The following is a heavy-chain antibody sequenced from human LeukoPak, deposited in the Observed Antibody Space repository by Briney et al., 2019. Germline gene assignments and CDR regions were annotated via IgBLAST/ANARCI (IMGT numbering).Heavy chain of an antibody. D-gene: IGHD3-3*01. CDR1: GFTFSSYW. CDR3: ARVRYDFWSGYYAYFDY. Sequence: GGSLRLSCAASGFTFSSYWMHWVRQAPGKGLVWVSRINSDGSSTSYADSVKGRFTISRDNAKNTLYLQMNSLRAEDTAVYYCARVRYDFWSGYYAYFDYWGQGTLVTVSS. V-gene: IGHV3-74*01. CDR2: INSDGSST. J-gene: IGHJ4*02.